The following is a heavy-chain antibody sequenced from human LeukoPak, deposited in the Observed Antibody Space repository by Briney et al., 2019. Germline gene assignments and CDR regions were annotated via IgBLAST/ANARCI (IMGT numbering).Heavy chain of an antibody. CDR1: GGSISSYY. D-gene: IGHD6-13*01. CDR2: IYYSGST. CDR3: ARAGYSMSWYYFDY. Sequence: PSETLSLTFTVSGGSISSYYWSWIRQPPGKGLEWIGYIYYSGSTNYNPSLKSRVTISVDTSKNQFSLNLSSVTAADTALYYCARAGYSMSWYYFDYWGQGTLVTVSS. J-gene: IGHJ4*02. V-gene: IGHV4-59*08.